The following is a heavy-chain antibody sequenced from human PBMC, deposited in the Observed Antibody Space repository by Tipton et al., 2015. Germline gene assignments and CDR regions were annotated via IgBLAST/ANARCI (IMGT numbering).Heavy chain of an antibody. V-gene: IGHV4-39*01. CDR1: GGSVSSGNYY. CDR2: IFTSGST. D-gene: IGHD6-13*01. Sequence: TLSLTCSVSGGSVSSGNYYWSWLRQPPGKGLGWIGYIFTSGSTYYNPSLKSRVTISVDTSKNQFSLRLSSVTAADTAAYYCARRRTNNSWSYWGQGTLVTVSS. CDR3: ARRRTNNSWSY. J-gene: IGHJ4*02.